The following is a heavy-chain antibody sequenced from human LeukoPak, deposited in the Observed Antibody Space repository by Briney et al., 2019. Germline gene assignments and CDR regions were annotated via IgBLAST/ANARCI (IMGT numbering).Heavy chain of an antibody. CDR1: GFTFSSYD. J-gene: IGHJ4*02. V-gene: IGHV3-23*01. D-gene: IGHD5-12*01. CDR3: AKKGQANGYGKPD. Sequence: HAGGSLRLSCAASGFTFSSYDLSWVRQAPGKGLECVAAIDGGVGSTYYADSVKGRFTISRDNSKNTLYLQMNNLRADDTAVYYCAKKGQANGYGKPDWGQGTLVTVSS. CDR2: IDGGVGST.